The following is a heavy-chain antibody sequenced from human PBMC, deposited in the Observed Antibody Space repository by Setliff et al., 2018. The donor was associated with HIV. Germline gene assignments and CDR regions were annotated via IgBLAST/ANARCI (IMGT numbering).Heavy chain of an antibody. CDR1: GFNFSSYG. Sequence: GGSLRLSCAASGFNFSSYGMNWVRQAPGKGLEWVSSISSSSSYIYYADSVKGRFTISRDNAKNSLYLQMNSLRAEDTAVYYCARDRPRGGGSLDAFDIWGQGTMVTVSS. D-gene: IGHD1-26*01. J-gene: IGHJ3*02. CDR2: ISSSSSYI. V-gene: IGHV3-21*01. CDR3: ARDRPRGGGSLDAFDI.